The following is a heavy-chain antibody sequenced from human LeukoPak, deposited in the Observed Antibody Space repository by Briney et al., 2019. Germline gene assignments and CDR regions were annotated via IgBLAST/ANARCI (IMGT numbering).Heavy chain of an antibody. J-gene: IGHJ4*02. CDR3: ARDGDSSGYYVNFDY. V-gene: IGHV3-74*01. D-gene: IGHD3-22*01. CDR2: INSDGSST. Sequence: PGGSLRLSCAASGLTLSSYWMHWVRQAPGKGLVWVSRINSDGSSTRYADSVKGRFTISRDNAKNTLYLQMNGLRAEDTAVYYCARDGDSSGYYVNFDYWGQGTLVTASS. CDR1: GLTLSSYW.